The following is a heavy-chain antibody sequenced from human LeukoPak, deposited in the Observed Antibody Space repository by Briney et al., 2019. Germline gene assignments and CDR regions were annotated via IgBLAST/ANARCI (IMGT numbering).Heavy chain of an antibody. D-gene: IGHD6-19*01. Sequence: SETLSLTCTVSGGSISSSSYYWGWIRQPPGKGLEWIGSIYYSGSTYYNPSLKSRVTISVDTSKNQFSLKLSSVTAADTAVYYCATNGWYCLDHWGQGALVTVSS. CDR2: IYYSGST. J-gene: IGHJ1*01. CDR1: GGSISSSSYY. CDR3: ATNGWYCLDH. V-gene: IGHV4-39*07.